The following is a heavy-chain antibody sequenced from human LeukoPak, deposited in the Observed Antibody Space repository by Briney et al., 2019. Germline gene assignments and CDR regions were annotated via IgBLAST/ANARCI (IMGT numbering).Heavy chain of an antibody. CDR1: GFTCSRYA. Sequence: GGSLRLSCAASGFTCSRYAMHWVRQTAGKVLEYSSASSCNGGSTYYANSVKGRFTISRDNSKSTLYLQMGSLRAEDMAVYYCARARSMVTTLGVYYFDYWGQGNLVTVS. V-gene: IGHV3-64*01. D-gene: IGHD2-8*02. J-gene: IGHJ4*02. CDR3: ARARSMVTTLGVYYFDY. CDR2: SSCNGGST.